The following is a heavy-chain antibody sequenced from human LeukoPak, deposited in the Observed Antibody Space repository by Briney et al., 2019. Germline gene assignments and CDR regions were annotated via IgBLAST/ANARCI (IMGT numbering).Heavy chain of an antibody. CDR2: ISHSGST. V-gene: IGHV4-30-2*01. D-gene: IGHD3-16*02. J-gene: IGHJ6*03. Sequence: SQTLSLTCTVSGGSISSGDYYWSWIRQPPGKGLEWIGYISHSGSTYYNPSLKSRVTISVDRSKNQFSLKLSSVTAADTAVYYCAKLVYFYYYMDVWGKGTTVTVSS. CDR1: GGSISSGDYY. CDR3: AKLVYFYYYMDV.